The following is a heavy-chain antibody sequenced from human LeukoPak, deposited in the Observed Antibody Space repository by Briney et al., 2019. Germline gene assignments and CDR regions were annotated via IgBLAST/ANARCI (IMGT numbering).Heavy chain of an antibody. CDR1: GGSISSYY. D-gene: IGHD5-18*01. V-gene: IGHV4-59*01. CDR3: ARGADTAMVMDY. Sequence: SETLSLTCTVSGGSISSYYWSWIRQPPGKGLEWIGYIYYSGSTNYNPSLKSRVTISVDTSKNQFSLKLSSVTAADTAVYHCARGADTAMVMDYWGQGTLVTVSS. J-gene: IGHJ4*02. CDR2: IYYSGST.